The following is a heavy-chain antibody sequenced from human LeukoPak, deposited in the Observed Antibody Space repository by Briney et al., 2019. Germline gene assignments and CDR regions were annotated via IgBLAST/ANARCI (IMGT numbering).Heavy chain of an antibody. J-gene: IGHJ4*02. D-gene: IGHD3-22*01. V-gene: IGHV3-23*01. CDR3: AKRGVVIRVILVGFHKEAYYFDS. CDR2: ISGSAGGT. CDR1: GITLSNYG. Sequence: PGGSLRLSCAVSGITLSNYGMSWVRQAPGKRLEWVAGISGSAGGTNYADSVKGRFTISRDNSKNTLYLQMNRLRAEDTAVYFCAKRGVVIRVILVGFHKEAYYFDSWGQGALVTVSS.